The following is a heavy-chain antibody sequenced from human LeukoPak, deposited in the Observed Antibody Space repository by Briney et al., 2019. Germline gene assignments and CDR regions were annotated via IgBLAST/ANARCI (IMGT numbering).Heavy chain of an antibody. CDR3: ARGATVTTEGTWFDP. Sequence: SETLSLTCAVYGGSFSGYYWSWIRQPPGKGLEWIGEINHSGGTNYNPSLKSRVTISVDTSKNQFSLKLSSVTAADTAVYYCARGATVTTEGTWFDPWGQGTLVTVSS. V-gene: IGHV4-34*01. CDR2: INHSGGT. CDR1: GGSFSGYY. D-gene: IGHD4-17*01. J-gene: IGHJ5*02.